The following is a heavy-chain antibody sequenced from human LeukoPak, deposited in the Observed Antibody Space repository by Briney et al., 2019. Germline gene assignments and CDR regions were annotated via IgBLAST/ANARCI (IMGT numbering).Heavy chain of an antibody. J-gene: IGHJ6*02. V-gene: IGHV1-46*01. Sequence: ASVKVSCKASGYTFSNYYIHWVRQAPGQGLEWMGIINPSGGGTSYSQKFQGRVTMTRDTSTSTVYMELSSLRSEDTAVYYCARDVGPETVAGGMDVWGQGTTVTVSS. CDR3: ARDVGPETVAGGMDV. D-gene: IGHD6-19*01. CDR2: INPSGGGT. CDR1: GYTFSNYY.